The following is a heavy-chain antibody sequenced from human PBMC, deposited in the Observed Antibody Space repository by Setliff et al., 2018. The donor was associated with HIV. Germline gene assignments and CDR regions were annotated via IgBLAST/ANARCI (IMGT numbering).Heavy chain of an antibody. Sequence: GGSLRLSCVASGFTFDYHVMYWVRQAPGKGLEWVSTISWDSDFIAYADSVKGRFTVARDNANNSLYLQMNSLRPEDSALYYCAKDLLFGITVPGKYYYYMNLWGKGTTVTVSS. V-gene: IGHV3-9*01. D-gene: IGHD6-13*01. CDR3: AKDLLFGITVPGKYYYYMNL. J-gene: IGHJ6*03. CDR1: GFTFDYHV. CDR2: ISWDSDFI.